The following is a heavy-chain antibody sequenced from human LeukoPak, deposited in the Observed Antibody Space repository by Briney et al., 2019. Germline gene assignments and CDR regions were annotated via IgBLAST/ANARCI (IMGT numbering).Heavy chain of an antibody. CDR2: ISYDGSKE. J-gene: IGHJ4*02. CDR3: ARVGQGYCSGGSCYSGVEFDY. Sequence: GGSLRLSCAASGLTFSRYGMHWVRQAPGKGLEWLAAISYDGSKENYAGSVKGRFTISRDNAKNSLYLQMNSLRAEDTAVYYCARVGQGYCSGGSCYSGVEFDYWGQGTLVTVSS. V-gene: IGHV3-30*03. CDR1: GLTFSRYG. D-gene: IGHD2-15*01.